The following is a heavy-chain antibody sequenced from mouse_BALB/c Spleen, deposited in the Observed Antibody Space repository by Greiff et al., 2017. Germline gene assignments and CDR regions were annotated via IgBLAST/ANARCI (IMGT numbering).Heavy chain of an antibody. CDR3: ARDYRYDGYYFDY. V-gene: IGHV1S29*02. CDR2: IYPYNGGT. D-gene: IGHD2-14*01. CDR1: GYTFTDYN. Sequence: VQLKESGPELVKPGASVKISCKASGYTFTDYNMHWVKQSHGKSLEWIGYIYPYNGGTGYNQKFKSKATLTVDNSSSTAYMELRSLTSEDSAVYYCARDYRYDGYYFDYWGQGTTLTVSS. J-gene: IGHJ2*01.